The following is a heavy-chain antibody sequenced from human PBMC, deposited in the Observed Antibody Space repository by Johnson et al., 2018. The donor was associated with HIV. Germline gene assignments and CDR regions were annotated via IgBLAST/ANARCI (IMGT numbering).Heavy chain of an antibody. CDR3: ARGDYDILTGYAFDS. D-gene: IGHD3-9*01. J-gene: IGHJ3*02. Sequence: QVQLVESGGGVVQPGRSLRLSCAASGFTFSSYAIHWVRQAPGKGLEWVAVISYDGSNKYYADSVKGRFTISRDNSKNTLYLQMNSLRAEDTAVYYCARGDYDILTGYAFDSWGQGTMVTGAS. V-gene: IGHV3-30*04. CDR1: GFTFSSYA. CDR2: ISYDGSNK.